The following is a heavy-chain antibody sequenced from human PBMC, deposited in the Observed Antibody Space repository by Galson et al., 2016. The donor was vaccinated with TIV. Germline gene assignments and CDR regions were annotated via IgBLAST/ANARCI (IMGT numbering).Heavy chain of an antibody. D-gene: IGHD5-18*01. CDR3: AGGPDTPMVRSFDI. V-gene: IGHV3-48*04. CDR1: GFTFSRYS. CDR2: ISETSRTI. J-gene: IGHJ3*02. Sequence: SLRLSCAHSGFTFSRYSMNWVRQAPGKGLEWVSYISETSRTIYYADSVKGRFTISRDNAKNSLYLQMNSLRVEDTAVYYCAGGPDTPMVRSFDIWGQGTMVTVSS.